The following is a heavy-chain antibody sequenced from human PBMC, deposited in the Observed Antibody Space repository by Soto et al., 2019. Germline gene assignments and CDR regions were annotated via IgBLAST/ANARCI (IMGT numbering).Heavy chain of an antibody. Sequence: SETLSLTCTVSGGSISSYYWSWIRQPPGKGLEWIGYIYYSGSTNYNPSLKSRVTISVDTSKNQFSLKLSSVTAADTAVYYCARFDSSKAFDISGQGTMVTVSS. CDR3: ARFDSSKAFDI. D-gene: IGHD3-9*01. V-gene: IGHV4-59*08. J-gene: IGHJ3*02. CDR2: IYYSGST. CDR1: GGSISSYY.